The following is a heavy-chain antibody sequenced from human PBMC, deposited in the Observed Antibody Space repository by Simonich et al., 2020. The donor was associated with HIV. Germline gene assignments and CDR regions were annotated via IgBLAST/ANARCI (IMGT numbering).Heavy chain of an antibody. J-gene: IGHJ4*02. V-gene: IGHV1-3*01. CDR3: ARGQADVGAGTLAH. CDR2: RRPGNANT. D-gene: IGHD1-26*01. Sequence: QVQFVQSGAEVKKPGASVKVSCKASGYTFTNYPIHWVRLAPGQRLEWMGWRRPGNANTKYSQKFQGRVTITRDTSANTVYMEMRSLRSKDTAVYYCARGQADVGAGTLAHWGQGTPVAVSS. CDR1: GYTFTNYP.